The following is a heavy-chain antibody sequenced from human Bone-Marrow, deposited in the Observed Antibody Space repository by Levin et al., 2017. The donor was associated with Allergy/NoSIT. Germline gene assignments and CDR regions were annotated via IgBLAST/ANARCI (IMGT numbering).Heavy chain of an antibody. D-gene: IGHD6-19*01. Sequence: PSETLSLTCTVSGGSLSDSGRYWGWIRQPPGTGLEWTGTIISYSGSTSYNPSLKSRVTISSDTSKNQFSLRLTSLTAADTAVYYCARLCSSGWDYFDLWGQGILVTVSS. CDR3: ARLCSSGWDYFDL. J-gene: IGHJ4*02. V-gene: IGHV4-39*01. CDR1: GGSLSDSGRY. CDR2: ISYSGST.